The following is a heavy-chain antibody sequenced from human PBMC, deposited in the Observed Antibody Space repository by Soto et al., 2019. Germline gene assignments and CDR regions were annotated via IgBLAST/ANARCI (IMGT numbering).Heavy chain of an antibody. D-gene: IGHD3-22*01. Sequence: EVQLLESGGGLVQPGGSLRLSCAASEFTFSNYAMSWVRQAPGKGLEWVSAISYGGGTTYYAVSVKGRFTISRDNSKNTLSLKMNILRAEDTAVYYCAKNPGYYYDSTGYHFDYWGQGTLVTVSS. CDR2: ISYGGGTT. CDR1: EFTFSNYA. CDR3: AKNPGYYYDSTGYHFDY. J-gene: IGHJ4*02. V-gene: IGHV3-23*01.